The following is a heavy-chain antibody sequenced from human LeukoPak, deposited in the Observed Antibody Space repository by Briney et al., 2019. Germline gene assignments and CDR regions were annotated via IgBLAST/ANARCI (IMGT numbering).Heavy chain of an antibody. Sequence: SQTLSLTCTASGGSISSGSYYWSWIRQPAGKGLEWIGRIYTSGSTNYNPSLKSRVTISVDTSKNQFSLKLSSVTAADTAVYYCAREVVYDSTAYENWGQGTLVTVSS. V-gene: IGHV4-61*02. CDR1: GGSISSGSYY. CDR2: IYTSGST. CDR3: AREVVYDSTAYEN. J-gene: IGHJ4*02. D-gene: IGHD3-22*01.